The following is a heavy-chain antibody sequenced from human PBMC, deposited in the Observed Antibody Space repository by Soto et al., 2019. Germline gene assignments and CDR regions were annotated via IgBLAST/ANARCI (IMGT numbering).Heavy chain of an antibody. CDR2: IYYSGST. CDR1: GFTVSSNY. CDR3: ASTIAAADTNWFDP. D-gene: IGHD6-13*01. V-gene: IGHV4-31*02. Sequence: LRLSCAASGFTVSSNYMSWIRQHPGKGLEWIGYIYYSGSTYYDPSLKSRVTISVDTSKNQFSLKLSSVTAADTAVYYCASTIAAADTNWFDPWGQGTLVTVSS. J-gene: IGHJ5*02.